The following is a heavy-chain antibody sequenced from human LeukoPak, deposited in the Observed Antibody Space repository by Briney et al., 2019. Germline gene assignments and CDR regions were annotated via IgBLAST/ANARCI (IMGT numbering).Heavy chain of an antibody. CDR2: ISGSGGST. CDR3: AKDKIRSFPTRTREYSGYDGSVAFDI. V-gene: IGHV3-23*01. CDR1: GFTFSSYA. Sequence: PGGSLSLSCAASGFTFSSYAMSWVRQARGKGVEWVSAISGSGGSTYYADSVKGRFTISRDDSKNTLYLQMNSLRAEDTAVYYCAKDKIRSFPTRTREYSGYDGSVAFDIWGQGTMVTVSS. J-gene: IGHJ3*02. D-gene: IGHD5-12*01.